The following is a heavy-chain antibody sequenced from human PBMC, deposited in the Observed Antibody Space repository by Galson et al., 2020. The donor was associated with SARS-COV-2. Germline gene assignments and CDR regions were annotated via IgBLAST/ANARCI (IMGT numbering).Heavy chain of an antibody. V-gene: IGHV4-61*09. Sequence: SETLSLTCTASGGTISSGRFNWGRARPRAGQGREGPGNIVTNGNTDYNPSLKGRVTISVDTSKNQFSLKVSSVTAADTALYFCARSAISARRSYYYYMDVWGKGTPVTVSS. CDR2: IVTNGNT. D-gene: IGHD6-6*01. J-gene: IGHJ6*03. CDR3: ARSAISARRSYYYYMDV. CDR1: GGTISSGRFN.